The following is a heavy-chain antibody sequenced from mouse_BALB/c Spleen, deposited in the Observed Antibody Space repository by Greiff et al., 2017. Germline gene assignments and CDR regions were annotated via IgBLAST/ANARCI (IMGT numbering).Heavy chain of an antibody. Sequence: EVKLQESGPELVKPGASVKMSCKASGYTFTSYVMHWVKQKPGQGLEWIGYINPYNDGTKYNEKFKGKATLTSDKSSSTAYMELSSLTSEDSAVYYCARDHDRYAMDYWGQGTSVTVSA. CDR1: GYTFTSYV. J-gene: IGHJ4*01. V-gene: IGHV1-14*01. D-gene: IGHD2-12*01. CDR2: INPYNDGT. CDR3: ARDHDRYAMDY.